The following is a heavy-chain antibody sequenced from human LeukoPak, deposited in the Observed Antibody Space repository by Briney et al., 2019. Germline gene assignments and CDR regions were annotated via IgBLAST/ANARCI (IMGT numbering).Heavy chain of an antibody. J-gene: IGHJ6*03. V-gene: IGHV3-21*01. CDR2: ISSSRSYI. Sequence: KPGGSLRLSCAASGFTFSSYSMNWVRQAPGKGLEWVSFISSSRSYIYYADSVKGRFTISRDNAKNSLYLQMNSLRAEDTAVYYCARDFERIWFGELSTYYYMDVWGKGTTVTVSS. CDR3: ARDFERIWFGELSTYYYMDV. D-gene: IGHD3-10*01. CDR1: GFTFSSYS.